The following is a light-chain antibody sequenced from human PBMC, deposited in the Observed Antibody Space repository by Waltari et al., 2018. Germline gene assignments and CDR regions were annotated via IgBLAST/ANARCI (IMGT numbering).Light chain of an antibody. J-gene: IGLJ2*01. CDR1: SSAIGSYYY. CDR3: MSYTTSTTVI. Sequence: QSALTQPASVSGSPGQSITISCTGPSSAIGSYYYVSWYQQCPGKAPELIIYDFNSRPVGVLSRVTGSKSCTRAYLTISGLQFEDEADYYCMSYTTSTTVIFGGGTKLTVL. V-gene: IGLV2-14*03. CDR2: DFN.